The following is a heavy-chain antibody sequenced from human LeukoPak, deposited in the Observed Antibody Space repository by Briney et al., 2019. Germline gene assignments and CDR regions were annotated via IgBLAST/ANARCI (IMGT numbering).Heavy chain of an antibody. CDR1: GFTFSSYS. J-gene: IGHJ4*02. V-gene: IGHV3-48*01. D-gene: IGHD2-15*01. CDR2: ISSSSSTI. Sequence: PGGSLRLSXAASGFTFSSYSMNWVRQAPGKGLEWVSYISSSSSTIYYADSVKGRFTISRDNAKNSLYLQMNSLRAEDTAVYYCARRYCSGGSCYVFDYWGQGTLVTVSS. CDR3: ARRYCSGGSCYVFDY.